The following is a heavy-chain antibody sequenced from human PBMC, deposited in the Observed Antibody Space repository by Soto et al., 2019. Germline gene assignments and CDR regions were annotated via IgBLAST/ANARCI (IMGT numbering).Heavy chain of an antibody. CDR2: ISYDGSNK. CDR1: GFTFSSYA. V-gene: IGHV3-30-3*01. J-gene: IGHJ4*02. D-gene: IGHD3-10*01. Sequence: GGSLRLSCAASGFTFSSYAMHWVRQAPGKGLEWVAVISYDGSNKYYADSVKGRFTISRDNSKNTLYLQMNSLRAEDTAVYYCARVLKMVRGVIIGPIDYWGQGTLVTVSS. CDR3: ARVLKMVRGVIIGPIDY.